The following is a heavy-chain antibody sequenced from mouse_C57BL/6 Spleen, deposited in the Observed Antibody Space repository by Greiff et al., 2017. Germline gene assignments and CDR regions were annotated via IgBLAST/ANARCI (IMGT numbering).Heavy chain of an antibody. J-gene: IGHJ1*03. V-gene: IGHV5-4*01. Sequence: VQLVESGGGLVKPGGSLKLSCAASGFTFSSYAMSWVRQTPEKRLEWVATISDGGSYTYYPDNVKGRFTISRDNAKNNLYLQMSHLKSEDTAMYYCARGSTMVTTWYFDVWGTGTTVTVSS. CDR1: GFTFSSYA. D-gene: IGHD2-2*01. CDR2: ISDGGSYT. CDR3: ARGSTMVTTWYFDV.